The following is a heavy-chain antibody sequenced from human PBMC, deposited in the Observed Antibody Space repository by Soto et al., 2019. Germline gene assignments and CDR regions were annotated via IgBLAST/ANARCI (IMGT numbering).Heavy chain of an antibody. D-gene: IGHD1-26*01. CDR1: GFTFSSYG. V-gene: IGHV3-33*01. Sequence: QVQLVESGGGVVQPGRSLRLSCAASGFTFSSYGMHWVRQAPGKGLEWVTVAWYDGRNKYYADSVKGRFTISRSNSKNAVYLHMNKLRAEDADVYYCARDKGVGGSALGDYWGQGTLVTVSS. CDR3: ARDKGVGGSALGDY. CDR2: AWYDGRNK. J-gene: IGHJ4*02.